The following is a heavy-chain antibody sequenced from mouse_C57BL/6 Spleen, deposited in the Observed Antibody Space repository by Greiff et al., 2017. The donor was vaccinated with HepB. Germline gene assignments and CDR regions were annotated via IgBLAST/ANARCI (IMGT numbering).Heavy chain of an antibody. CDR3: ARGGDYDEAWFAY. D-gene: IGHD2-4*01. J-gene: IGHJ3*01. Sequence: VMLVESGAELVKPGASVKISCKASGYAFSSYWMNWVKQRPGKGLEWIGQIYPGDGDTNYNGKFKGKATLTADKSSSTAYMQLSSLTSEDSAVYFCARGGDYDEAWFAYWGQGTLVTVSA. V-gene: IGHV1-80*01. CDR2: IYPGDGDT. CDR1: GYAFSSYW.